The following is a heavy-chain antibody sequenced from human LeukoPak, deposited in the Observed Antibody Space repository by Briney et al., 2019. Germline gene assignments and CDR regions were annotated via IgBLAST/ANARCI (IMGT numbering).Heavy chain of an antibody. CDR2: IYYSGST. CDR1: GGSISSGDYY. CDR3: ARGGWLQPHNY. D-gene: IGHD5-24*01. J-gene: IGHJ4*02. V-gene: IGHV4-30-4*01. Sequence: PQTLSLTCTVSGGSISSGDYYWSWIRQPPGKGLEWIGYIYYSGSTYYNPSLKSRVTISVDTSKNQFSLKLSSVTAADTAVYYCARGGWLQPHNYWGQGTLVTVSS.